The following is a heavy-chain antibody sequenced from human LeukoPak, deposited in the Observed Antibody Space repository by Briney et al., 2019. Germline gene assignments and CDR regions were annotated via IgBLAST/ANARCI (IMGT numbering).Heavy chain of an antibody. D-gene: IGHD6-6*01. V-gene: IGHV3-74*01. Sequence: GGSLRLSCAASGFTFSSYWMHWVRQAPGKGLVWVSRINTDGSSTSYADSVKGRFTISRDNAKNTQYLQMNSLRAEDTAVYYCARGSSSSEYFQHWGQGTLVTVSS. CDR1: GFTFSSYW. J-gene: IGHJ1*01. CDR2: INTDGSST. CDR3: ARGSSSSEYFQH.